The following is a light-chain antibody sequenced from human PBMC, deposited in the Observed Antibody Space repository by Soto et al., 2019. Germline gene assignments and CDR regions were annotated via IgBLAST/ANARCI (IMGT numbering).Light chain of an antibody. CDR2: GNN. V-gene: IGLV1-40*01. CDR1: SSNIGEGYD. Sequence: QSVVTQPPSESGAPGQRVTIFCTGSSSNIGEGYDVHWYQQLPGTAPKLLIYGNNNRPSGVPDRFSGSKSGTSASLAITGLQAEDEADYYCTSCTSNYDLIFGGGTKLTVL. J-gene: IGLJ2*01. CDR3: TSCTSNYDLI.